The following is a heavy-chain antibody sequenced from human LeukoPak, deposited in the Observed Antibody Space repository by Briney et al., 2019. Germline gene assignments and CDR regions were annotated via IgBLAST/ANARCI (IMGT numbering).Heavy chain of an antibody. V-gene: IGHV3-23*01. D-gene: IGHD3-10*01. CDR3: AKVPYSDYGSGRPPFMDA. CDR1: GFTFSNYA. J-gene: IGHJ6*02. CDR2: ISGSGDST. Sequence: PGGSLRLSCAASGFTFSNYAMSWGCQAPGKGLEWGSTISGSGDSTYYADSVKGRLTISRDNFKNTLHLQMNSLRAEDTALYYCAKVPYSDYGSGRPPFMDAWGQGTTVTVSS.